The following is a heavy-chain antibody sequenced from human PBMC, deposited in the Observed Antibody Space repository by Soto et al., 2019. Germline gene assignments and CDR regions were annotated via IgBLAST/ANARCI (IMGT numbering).Heavy chain of an antibody. CDR2: ISYSGFT. Sequence: QVQLQASGPGLVKPSETLSLTCTVSGGSISSYYWSWIRQPPGKGLEWIGYISYSGFTNYNPSLKSRVTIRVDPTRNQYSLKLTSVTAAATAVYYGARDPGNADCYFDLWGRGTLFTVSS. J-gene: IGHJ2*01. V-gene: IGHV4-59*01. CDR3: ARDPGNADCYFDL. D-gene: IGHD2-2*01. CDR1: GGSISSYY.